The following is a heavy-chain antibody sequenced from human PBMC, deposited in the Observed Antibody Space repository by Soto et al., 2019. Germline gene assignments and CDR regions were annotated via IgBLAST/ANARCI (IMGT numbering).Heavy chain of an antibody. J-gene: IGHJ6*02. Sequence: PGGSLRLSCTGSGFTFADYSMSRSRQAPGKGLEWVGVIRRKASGETTDYAASVKGRFTIFRDDSKSIAYLQMSSLQTGDTGVYYCTRYTYSNRYSYFGMDAWGHGTTVTVSS. CDR2: IRRKASGETT. CDR1: GFTFADYS. CDR3: TRYTYSNRYSYFGMDA. D-gene: IGHD4-4*01. V-gene: IGHV3-49*03.